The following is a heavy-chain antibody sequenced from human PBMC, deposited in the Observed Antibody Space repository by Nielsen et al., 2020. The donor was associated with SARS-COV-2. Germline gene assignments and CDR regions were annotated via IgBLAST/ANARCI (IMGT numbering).Heavy chain of an antibody. J-gene: IGHJ4*02. Sequence: GGSPRLSCAASGFTFSSYAMSWVRQAPGKGLEWVSAISGSGGSTYYADSVKGRFTISRDNSKNTLYLQMNSLRAEDTAVYYCAKDLPTNVVVAATAVTTLRYFDYWGQGTLVTVSS. CDR3: AKDLPTNVVVAATAVTTLRYFDY. CDR1: GFTFSSYA. CDR2: ISGSGGST. V-gene: IGHV3-23*01. D-gene: IGHD2-15*01.